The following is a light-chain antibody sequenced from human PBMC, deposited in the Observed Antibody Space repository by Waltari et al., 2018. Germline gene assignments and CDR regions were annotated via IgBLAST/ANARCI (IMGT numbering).Light chain of an antibody. J-gene: IGKJ1*01. Sequence: DIVMTQSQLSLPVSPGEPASISCRSSQSLLHSNGYNYLDWYLQKQGQSPQLLIYLGSNRASGVPDRFSGSGSGTDFTLKISRVEAEDVGVYYCMQALQTPPWTFGQGTKVEIK. V-gene: IGKV2-28*01. CDR1: QSLLHSNGYNY. CDR3: MQALQTPPWT. CDR2: LGS.